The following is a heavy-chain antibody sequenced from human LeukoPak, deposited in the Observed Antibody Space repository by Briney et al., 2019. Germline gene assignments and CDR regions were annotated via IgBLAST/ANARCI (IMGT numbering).Heavy chain of an antibody. J-gene: IGHJ6*02. Sequence: SETLSLTCTVSGGSISSSFYYWGWIRQPPGKGLEWIGSIYYSGSTYYNPSLKSRVTISVDTSKNQFSLKLSSVTAADTAVYYCARSKDFGVPYYYYGMDVWGQGTTVTVSS. CDR3: ARSKDFGVPYYYYGMDV. CDR1: GGSISSSFYY. V-gene: IGHV4-39*01. D-gene: IGHD3-3*01. CDR2: IYYSGST.